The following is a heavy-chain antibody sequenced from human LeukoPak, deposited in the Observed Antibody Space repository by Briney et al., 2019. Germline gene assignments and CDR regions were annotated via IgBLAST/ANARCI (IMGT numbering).Heavy chain of an antibody. CDR1: GFIFSSYS. D-gene: IGHD6-13*01. CDR2: ITGSGGNT. Sequence: GGSLRLSCATSGFIFSSYSMSWVRQAPGKGLEWVSVITGSGGNTYYADSVKGRFTISKDNSKNTVYLQMSSLRVDDTAVYYCAKAASSSWPSYYYGMDVWGQGTTVTVSS. V-gene: IGHV3-23*01. CDR3: AKAASSSWPSYYYGMDV. J-gene: IGHJ6*02.